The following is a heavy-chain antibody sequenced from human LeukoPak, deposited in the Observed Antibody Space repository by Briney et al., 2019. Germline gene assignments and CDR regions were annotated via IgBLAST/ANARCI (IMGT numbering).Heavy chain of an antibody. CDR1: GGSISSSSYY. CDR3: ANTYYYDSSGYPNDAFDI. Sequence: SETLSLTCTVSGGSISSSSYYWGWIRQPPGQGLEWIGSIYYSGSTYYNPSLKSRVTISVDTSKNQFSLKLSSVTAADTAVYYCANTYYYDSSGYPNDAFDIWGQGTMVTVSS. D-gene: IGHD3-22*01. V-gene: IGHV4-39*07. CDR2: IYYSGST. J-gene: IGHJ3*02.